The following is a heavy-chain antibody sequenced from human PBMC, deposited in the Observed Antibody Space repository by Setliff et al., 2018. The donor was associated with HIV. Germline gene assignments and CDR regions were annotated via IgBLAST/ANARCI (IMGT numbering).Heavy chain of an antibody. J-gene: IGHJ3*02. CDR3: AREHCSGGSCNGFDI. D-gene: IGHD2-15*01. Sequence: ASETLSLTCTVSGGSISTSYWNWIRQPPGKGLEWIAYIYISGTTNYNPSLKSRVTISLGTSRNQFSLKLGSVTAADTAMYYCAREHCSGGSCNGFDIWGQGTMVTVSS. CDR2: IYISGTT. CDR1: GGSISTSY. V-gene: IGHV4-4*09.